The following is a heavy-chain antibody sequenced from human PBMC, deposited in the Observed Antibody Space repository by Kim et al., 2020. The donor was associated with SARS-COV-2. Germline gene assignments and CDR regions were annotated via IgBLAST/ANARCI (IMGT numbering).Heavy chain of an antibody. V-gene: IGHV4-31*03. D-gene: IGHD3-10*01. J-gene: IGHJ4*01. CDR1: GASINSGGYF. CDR3: ARVDFGSGSINYYF. CDR2: TSHSGTP. Sequence: TLSLTCTVSGASINSGGYFWSWIRQHPGKGLEWIGFTSHSGTPYHNPSLKSRATVSIDTSKNQLSLKLTSVTAADTAVYYCARVDFGSGSINYYF.